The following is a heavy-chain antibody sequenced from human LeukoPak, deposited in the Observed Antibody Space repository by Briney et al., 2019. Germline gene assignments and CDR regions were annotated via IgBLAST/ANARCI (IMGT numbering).Heavy chain of an antibody. J-gene: IGHJ4*02. D-gene: IGHD1-26*01. CDR3: ARGYSASYYVFDY. V-gene: IGHV3-64*01. CDR2: IYSNGGST. Sequence: PGGSLRLSCAASGFTFSSYALHWVRQAPGKGLEYVSSIYSNGGSTYYAKSVKGRFTISRDNSKKKAYLQMGSLRAEDMAVYYCARGYSASYYVFDYWGQGTRVTVSS. CDR1: GFTFSSYA.